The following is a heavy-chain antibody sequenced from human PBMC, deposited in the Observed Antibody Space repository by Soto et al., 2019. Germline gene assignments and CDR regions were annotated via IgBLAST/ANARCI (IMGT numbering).Heavy chain of an antibody. CDR1: GFIFSTYA. Sequence: QVQLVESGGDVVQPVRSLRLSCAASGFIFSTYAMHWVRQVPGKGLEWVAVISNDGRYTHFADSVKGRFTISRDNSKNTLFLQMNSLRPEDTAVYYCARDWSDVWSGYPNDGMDVWGQGTTVTVSS. V-gene: IGHV3-30*04. CDR3: ARDWSDVWSGYPNDGMDV. J-gene: IGHJ6*02. CDR2: ISNDGRYT. D-gene: IGHD3-3*01.